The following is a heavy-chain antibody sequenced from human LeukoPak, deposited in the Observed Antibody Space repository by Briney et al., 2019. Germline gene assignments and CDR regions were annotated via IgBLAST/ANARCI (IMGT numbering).Heavy chain of an antibody. Sequence: SETLSLTCTVSGGSISSSSYYWSWIRQPPGKGLEWIGYIYYSGSTNYNPSLKSRVTISVDTSKNQFSLKLSSVTAADTAVYYCARITYYYGSGSYWLDPWGQGTLVTVSS. CDR3: ARITYYYGSGSYWLDP. CDR1: GGSISSSSYY. J-gene: IGHJ5*02. D-gene: IGHD3-10*01. V-gene: IGHV4-61*05. CDR2: IYYSGST.